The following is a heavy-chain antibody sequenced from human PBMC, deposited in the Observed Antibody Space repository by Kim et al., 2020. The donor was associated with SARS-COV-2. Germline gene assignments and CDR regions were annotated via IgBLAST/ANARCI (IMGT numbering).Heavy chain of an antibody. CDR3: AKDLHNYSAMDV. Sequence: GGSLRLSCAASGFTFRNNAMNWVGQAPGKGLEWVAGIGSDESTHYADSVRGRFTISRDNSKNTLYLQMNRLSGEDTATYYCAKDLHNYSAMDVWGQGAMVTVAS. V-gene: IGHV3-23*01. CDR1: GFTFRNNA. CDR2: IGSDEST. D-gene: IGHD1-26*01. J-gene: IGHJ6*02.